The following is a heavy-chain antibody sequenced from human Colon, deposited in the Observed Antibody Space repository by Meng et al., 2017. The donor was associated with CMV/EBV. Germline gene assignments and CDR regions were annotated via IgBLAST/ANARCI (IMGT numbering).Heavy chain of an antibody. CDR2: ISGSSEYI. Sequence: FSVNSYSMFWARQAPGKGLEWVSGISGSSEYIFYADSLKGRSAISRDNAENSLFLHMSSLRAEDTAVYYCARALYDSLTGYSRYFDLWGRGTLVTVSS. J-gene: IGHJ2*01. CDR3: ARALYDSLTGYSRYFDL. D-gene: IGHD3-9*01. V-gene: IGHV3-21*06. CDR1: FSVNSYS.